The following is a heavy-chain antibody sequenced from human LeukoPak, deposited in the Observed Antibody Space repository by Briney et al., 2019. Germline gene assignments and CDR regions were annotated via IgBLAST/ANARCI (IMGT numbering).Heavy chain of an antibody. Sequence: SETLSLTCAVYGGSFSGYYWSWIRQPPWKGLEWLGEINHSGSTNHNPSLKSRVTISVDTSKNQFSLKLSSVTAADTAVYYCARGGDDYVWGSYRLDAFDIWGQGTMVTVSS. CDR3: ARGGDDYVWGSYRLDAFDI. CDR1: GGSFSGYY. D-gene: IGHD3-16*02. V-gene: IGHV4-34*01. CDR2: INHSGST. J-gene: IGHJ3*02.